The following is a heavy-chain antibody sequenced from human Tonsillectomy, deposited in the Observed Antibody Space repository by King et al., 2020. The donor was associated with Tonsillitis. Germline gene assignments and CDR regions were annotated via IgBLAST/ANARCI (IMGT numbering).Heavy chain of an antibody. V-gene: IGHV4-39*01. CDR2: VYYSGST. CDR3: ARHPRGGLLLFGKDIQFDY. Sequence: LQLQGSGPVLVKPSETLSLTCTVSGGSISSSSYYWGWIRQPPGKGLEWIGSVYYSGSTYYNPSLRSRVTISVDMSKNEFSLKLSSVTAADTAVFFCARHPRGGLLLFGKDIQFDYWGQGTLVTVSS. D-gene: IGHD3-22*01. CDR1: GGSISSSSYY. J-gene: IGHJ4*02.